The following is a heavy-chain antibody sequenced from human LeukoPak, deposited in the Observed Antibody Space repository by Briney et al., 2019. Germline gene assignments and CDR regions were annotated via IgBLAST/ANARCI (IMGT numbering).Heavy chain of an antibody. D-gene: IGHD3-9*01. Sequence: ASVKVSCKASGYTFTDHYLHWVRQAPGQGLEWMGWSNPNSGGTNYAQKFQGRVTMTRDTSISTAYMELSRLRSDDTAVYYCARAPPKYDILTGYSHYYYYMDVWGKGTTVTVSS. CDR3: ARAPPKYDILTGYSHYYYYMDV. CDR1: GYTFTDHY. J-gene: IGHJ6*03. CDR2: SNPNSGGT. V-gene: IGHV1-2*02.